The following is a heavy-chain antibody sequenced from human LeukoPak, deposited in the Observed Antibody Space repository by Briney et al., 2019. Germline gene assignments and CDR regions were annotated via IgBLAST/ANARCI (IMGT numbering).Heavy chain of an antibody. CDR2: ISYDGSNK. Sequence: GGSLRLSCAASGFTFSSYGMHWVRQAPGKGLEWVAVISYDGSNKYYADSVKGRFTISRDNSKNTLYLQMNSLRAEDTAVYYCAKPHSSGWYYAFDIWGQGTMVTVSS. D-gene: IGHD6-19*01. CDR1: GFTFSSYG. CDR3: AKPHSSGWYYAFDI. V-gene: IGHV3-30*18. J-gene: IGHJ3*02.